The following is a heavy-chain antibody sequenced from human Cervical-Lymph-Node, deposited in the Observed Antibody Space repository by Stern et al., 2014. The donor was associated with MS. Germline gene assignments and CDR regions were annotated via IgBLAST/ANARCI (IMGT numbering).Heavy chain of an antibody. D-gene: IGHD4-17*01. CDR3: ARSSTVTPNAFDI. Sequence: QLQLQESGSGLVKPSQTLSLTCAVSGGSISSGGYSWSWIRQPPGNGLEGIGYIYHSGSTYYNPSLKRGFTISVDRSKTHSSLKLSSVTAADTAVYYCARSSTVTPNAFDIWGQGTMVTVSS. V-gene: IGHV4-30-2*01. CDR2: IYHSGST. CDR1: GGSISSGGYS. J-gene: IGHJ3*02.